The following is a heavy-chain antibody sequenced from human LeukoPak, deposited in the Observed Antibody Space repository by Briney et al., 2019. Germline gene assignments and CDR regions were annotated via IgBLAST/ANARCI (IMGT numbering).Heavy chain of an antibody. V-gene: IGHV4-31*03. CDR3: ARGGDYGDYGGAYKTFDY. J-gene: IGHJ4*02. D-gene: IGHD4-17*01. Sequence: SETLSLTCTVSGGSIRSSGHYWTWIRQHPEKGLEWIGYISHSGNTYYNPSLKTRISISLGTSSNHFSLRLSSVTAADTAVYYCARGGDYGDYGGAYKTFDYWGQGTLVTVSS. CDR2: ISHSGNT. CDR1: GGSIRSSGHY.